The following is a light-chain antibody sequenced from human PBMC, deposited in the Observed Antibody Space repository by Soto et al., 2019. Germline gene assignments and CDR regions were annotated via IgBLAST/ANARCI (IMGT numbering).Light chain of an antibody. V-gene: IGKV3-20*01. CDR3: QQYGRSPLMYT. J-gene: IGKJ2*01. Sequence: EIVLTQSPGTLSLSPGERATLSCRASQSVTSNFLAWYQQKPGQAPRLLIYCASTRAAGVPDRFSGSGSGTDFTLTITRLEPEDFAVYYCQQYGRSPLMYTFGQGTKLGVK. CDR1: QSVTSNF. CDR2: CAS.